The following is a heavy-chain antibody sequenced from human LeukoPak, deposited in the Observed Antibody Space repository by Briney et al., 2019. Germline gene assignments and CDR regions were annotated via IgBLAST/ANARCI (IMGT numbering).Heavy chain of an antibody. CDR3: ASDDISELDAFDI. CDR1: VESFSGYY. J-gene: IGHJ3*02. V-gene: IGHV4-34*01. CDR2: INHSGST. D-gene: IGHD1-1*01. Sequence: PSETLSLTCVVYVESFSGYYWSWIRQPPGEGLEWIGEINHSGSTNYNPSLKSRVTISVDKSKNQFSLKLSSVPAADTAVYYYASDDISELDAFDIWGQGTMVTVSS.